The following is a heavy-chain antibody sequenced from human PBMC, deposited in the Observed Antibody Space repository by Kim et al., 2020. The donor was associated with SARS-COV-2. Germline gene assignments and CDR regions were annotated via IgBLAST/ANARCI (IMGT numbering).Heavy chain of an antibody. CDR1: GGSISSGGYY. CDR3: ASGGQYQNWFDP. Sequence: SETLSLTCTVSGGSISSGGYYWSWIRQHPGKGLEWIGYIYYSGSTYYNPSLKSRVTISVDTSKNQFSLKLSSVTAADTAVYYCASGGQYQNWFDPWGQGTLVTVSS. V-gene: IGHV4-31*03. CDR2: IYYSGST. D-gene: IGHD2-2*01. J-gene: IGHJ5*02.